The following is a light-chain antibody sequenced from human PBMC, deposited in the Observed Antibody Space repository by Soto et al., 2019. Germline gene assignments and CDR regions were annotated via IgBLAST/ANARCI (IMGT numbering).Light chain of an antibody. CDR1: QSVSGRY. CDR3: QQYGSSYT. J-gene: IGKJ3*01. Sequence: EIVLTQSPGTLSLSPGERAALSCMASQSVSGRYLAWYQQKPGQAPRLLIYDASYRAPGIPDRFSGSGSGTDFTLTISRLEPEDFAVYYCQQYGSSYTFGPGTKVDIK. CDR2: DAS. V-gene: IGKV3-20*01.